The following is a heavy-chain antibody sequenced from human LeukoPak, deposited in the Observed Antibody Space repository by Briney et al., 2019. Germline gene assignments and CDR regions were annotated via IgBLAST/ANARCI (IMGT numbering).Heavy chain of an antibody. CDR3: ARALTYSSSSNFDY. Sequence: ASVKVSCKASGYIFTSYGISWVRQAPGQGLEWMGWISGYNGNTNSALKVQDRVTMTTDTSTNTAYMELRSLRSDDTAMYYCARALTYSSSSNFDYWGQGTLVTVSS. CDR2: ISGYNGNT. CDR1: GYIFTSYG. V-gene: IGHV1-18*01. D-gene: IGHD6-13*01. J-gene: IGHJ4*02.